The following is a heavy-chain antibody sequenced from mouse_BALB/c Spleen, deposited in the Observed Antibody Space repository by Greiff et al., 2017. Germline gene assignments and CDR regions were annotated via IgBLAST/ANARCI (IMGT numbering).Heavy chain of an antibody. V-gene: IGHV1S56*01. CDR1: GYTFTSYY. CDR2: IYPGDGST. J-gene: IGHJ2*01. Sequence: VQLQESGPELVKPGASVKMSCKASGYTFTSYYIHWVQQRPGQGLEWIGWIYPGDGSTKYNEKFKGKTTLTADKSSSTAYMLISSLTSEDSAICFSARSYYGNSFDYWGQGTTLTVSS. CDR3: ARSYYGNSFDY. D-gene: IGHD1-1*01.